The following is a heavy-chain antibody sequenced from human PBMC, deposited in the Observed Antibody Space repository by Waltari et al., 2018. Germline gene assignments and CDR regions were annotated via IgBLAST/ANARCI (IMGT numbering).Heavy chain of an antibody. CDR3: ASTSGWYEDYYMDV. CDR1: GCSISSSSYY. CDR2: IYYSGST. V-gene: IGHV4-39*07. J-gene: IGHJ6*03. Sequence: QLQLQESGPGLVKPSETLSLTCPVSGCSISSSSYYWGWIRQPPGKGLEWIGSIYYSGSTYYNPSLKSRVTISVDTSKNQFSLKLSSVTAADTAVYYCASTSGWYEDYYMDVWGKGTTVTISS. D-gene: IGHD6-19*01.